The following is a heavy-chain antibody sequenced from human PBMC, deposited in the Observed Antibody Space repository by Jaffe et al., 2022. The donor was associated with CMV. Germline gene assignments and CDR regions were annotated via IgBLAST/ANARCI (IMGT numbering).Heavy chain of an antibody. D-gene: IGHD4-4*01. Sequence: EVQLVESGGGLVQPGGSLRLSCAASGFTFSSYSMNWVRQAPGKGLEWVSYISSSSSTIYYADSVKGRFTISRDNAKNSLYLQMNSLRDEDTAVYYCARDVKRYDYSNLYYYYYGMDVWGQGTTVTVSS. CDR3: ARDVKRYDYSNLYYYYYGMDV. CDR1: GFTFSSYS. V-gene: IGHV3-48*02. J-gene: IGHJ6*02. CDR2: ISSSSSTI.